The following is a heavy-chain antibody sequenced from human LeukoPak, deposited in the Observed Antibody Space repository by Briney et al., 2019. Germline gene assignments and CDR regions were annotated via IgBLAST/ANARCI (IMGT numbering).Heavy chain of an antibody. D-gene: IGHD3-22*01. CDR2: INPNSGGT. Sequence: ASVKVSCKASGYTFTSYYMHWVRQAPGQGLEWMGRINPNSGGTNYAQKFQGRVTMTRDTSISTAYMELSRLRSDDTAVYYCARVDYYDSSGYYNFDYWGQGTLVTVSS. CDR1: GYTFTSYY. V-gene: IGHV1-2*06. J-gene: IGHJ4*02. CDR3: ARVDYYDSSGYYNFDY.